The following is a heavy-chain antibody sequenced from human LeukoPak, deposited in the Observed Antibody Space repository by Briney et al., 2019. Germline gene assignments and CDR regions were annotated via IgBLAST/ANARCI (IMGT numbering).Heavy chain of an antibody. CDR3: ARGSNYYGDY. V-gene: IGHV3-30-3*01. CDR1: GFTFSSYA. Sequence: PGGSLRLSCAASGFTFSSYAMHWVRQAPGKGLEWVAVISYDGSNKYYADSVKGRFTISRDNSKNTLYLQMNNLRAEDTAVYYCARGSNYYGDYWGQGPLVTVSS. CDR2: ISYDGSNK. J-gene: IGHJ4*02. D-gene: IGHD3-10*01.